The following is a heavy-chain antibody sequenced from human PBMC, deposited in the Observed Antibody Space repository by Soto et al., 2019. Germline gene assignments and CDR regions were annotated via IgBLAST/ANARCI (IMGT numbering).Heavy chain of an antibody. CDR2: ISPSGTT. Sequence: SETLSLTCSLYSGSLSGYYWGWIRQPLGKGLEWIGEISPSGTTNYSPSLKSRVSISVDTSKNQFSLNLTSLTAADTAVYYCARAPKVSGSAQTRPDFWGQGSLVTVSS. CDR3: ARAPKVSGSAQTRPDF. D-gene: IGHD6-6*01. J-gene: IGHJ4*02. V-gene: IGHV4-34*01. CDR1: SGSLSGYY.